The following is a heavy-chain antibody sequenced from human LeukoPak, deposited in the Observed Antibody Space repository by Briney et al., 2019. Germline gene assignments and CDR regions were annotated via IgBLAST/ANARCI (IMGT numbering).Heavy chain of an antibody. D-gene: IGHD1-26*01. J-gene: IGHJ5*02. CDR3: ARDNSVGDNAWWFDP. CDR2: INPNSGGT. V-gene: IGHV1-2*02. CDR1: GYTFTGYY. Sequence: GASVKVSCKASGYTFTGYYMHLVRQAPGQGLEWMGWINPNSGGTNYAQKFQGRVTMTRDTSTSTDYMELSSLRSEDTAIYYCARDNSVGDNAWWFDPWGQGTLVTVSS.